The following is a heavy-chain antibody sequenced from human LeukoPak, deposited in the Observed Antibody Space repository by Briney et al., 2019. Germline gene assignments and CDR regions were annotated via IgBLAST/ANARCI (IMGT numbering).Heavy chain of an antibody. Sequence: PSETLSLTCAVYGGSFSDYYWSWIRQSPGRGLEWIGEINHSGITNYNSSLKSRVTILLDTTNSQFSLRLNSVTAADTAVYYCARRVRGVNDAFDIWGQGTKVTVSS. J-gene: IGHJ3*02. CDR2: INHSGIT. V-gene: IGHV4-34*01. CDR3: ARRVRGVNDAFDI. D-gene: IGHD3-10*01. CDR1: GGSFSDYY.